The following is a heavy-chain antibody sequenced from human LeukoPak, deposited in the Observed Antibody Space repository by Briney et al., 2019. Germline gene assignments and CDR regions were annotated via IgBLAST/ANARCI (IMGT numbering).Heavy chain of an antibody. CDR2: IYSGGST. D-gene: IGHD2-15*01. J-gene: IGHJ4*02. V-gene: IGHV3-53*01. CDR1: GFTFSSYA. CDR3: ARAHSAGSVGSFDY. Sequence: GGSLRLSCAASGFTFSSYAMSWVRQAPGKGLEWVSVIYSGGSTYYADSVKGRFTISRDNSKNTLYLQMNSLRAEDTAVYYCARAHSAGSVGSFDYWGQGTLVTVSS.